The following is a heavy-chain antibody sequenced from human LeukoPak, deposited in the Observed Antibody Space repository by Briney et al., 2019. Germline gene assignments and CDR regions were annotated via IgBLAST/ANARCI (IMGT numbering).Heavy chain of an antibody. D-gene: IGHD3-3*01. CDR1: GFTFSSCW. Sequence: GGSLRLSCAASGFTFSSCWMHWVRQAPGKGLVWVSRINSDGSSTSYADSVRGRFTISRDNAKNTLYLQMNSLRAEDTAVYYCARDSRALNYDFWSGRAYYFDYWGQGTLVTVSS. CDR2: INSDGSST. V-gene: IGHV3-74*01. CDR3: ARDSRALNYDFWSGRAYYFDY. J-gene: IGHJ4*02.